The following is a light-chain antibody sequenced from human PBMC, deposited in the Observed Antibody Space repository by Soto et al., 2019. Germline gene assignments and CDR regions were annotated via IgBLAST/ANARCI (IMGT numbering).Light chain of an antibody. J-gene: IGKJ1*01. V-gene: IGKV3-15*01. CDR2: GAS. CDR1: EYVNNN. Sequence: EIVMTQSPATLSVSPGESAILSCRASEYVNNNLAWYQHKPGQAPRLLIFGASTRATDTPARFSGSGSGTEVTLTISSPQSADSAVDYCQQYKKWPPWTFGQGTKVEIK. CDR3: QQYKKWPPWT.